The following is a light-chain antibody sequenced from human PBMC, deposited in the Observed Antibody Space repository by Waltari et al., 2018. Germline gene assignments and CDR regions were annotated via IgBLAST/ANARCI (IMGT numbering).Light chain of an antibody. CDR3: QQRSNWPPLT. CDR2: DAS. CDR1: QSVSSY. J-gene: IGKJ4*01. V-gene: IGKV3-11*01. Sequence: EIVLTQPPATLSLSPGERATLSGRASQSVSSYLAWYQQKPGQAPRLLIYDASNRATGIPARFSGSGSGTDFTLTISSLEPEDFAVYYRQQRSNWPPLTFGGGTKVEIK.